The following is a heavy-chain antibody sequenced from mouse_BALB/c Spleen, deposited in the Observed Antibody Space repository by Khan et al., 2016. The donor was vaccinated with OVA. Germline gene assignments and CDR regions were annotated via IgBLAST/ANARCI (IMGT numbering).Heavy chain of an antibody. D-gene: IGHD1-1*01. J-gene: IGHJ4*01. Sequence: EVQLQESGPGLVKPSQSLSLTCTVTGYSITSNYAWNWIRQFPGNKLEWMGYISYSDSTSYNPSLKSRISITRDTSTNQFFLQLNSVTTEDTATYDCARGNYYGYAMDYWGQGTSVTVSS. CDR1: GYSITSNYA. CDR3: ARGNYYGYAMDY. CDR2: ISYSDST. V-gene: IGHV3-2*02.